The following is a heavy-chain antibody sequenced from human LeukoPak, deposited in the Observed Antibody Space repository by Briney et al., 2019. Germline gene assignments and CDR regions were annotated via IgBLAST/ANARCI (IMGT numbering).Heavy chain of an antibody. V-gene: IGHV3-21*01. CDR2: ISSSNSYM. Sequence: GGSLRLSCAASGFTFSSYSMNWVRQAPGKGLEWVSSISSSNSYMYYADSVKGRFTISRDNAKNSLYLQMNSPRAEDTAVYYCAREGHEKKNDAFDIWGQGTMVTVSS. J-gene: IGHJ3*02. CDR3: AREGHEKKNDAFDI. CDR1: GFTFSSYS.